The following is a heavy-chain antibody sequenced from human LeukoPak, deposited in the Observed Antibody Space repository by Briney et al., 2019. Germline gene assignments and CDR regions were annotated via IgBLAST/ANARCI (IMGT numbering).Heavy chain of an antibody. D-gene: IGHD3-22*01. V-gene: IGHV3-23*01. J-gene: IGHJ3*02. CDR2: ITSGGVNT. CDR3: AKDLDPFYYDSSHAFDI. CDR1: GFTFSSYT. Sequence: GGSLRLSCAASGFTFSSYTMNWVRQAPGKGLEWVSSITSGGVNTYYATSVKGRFTISRDNSKNTLYLQMNSLRAEDTAVYYCAKDLDPFYYDSSHAFDIWGQGTMVTVSS.